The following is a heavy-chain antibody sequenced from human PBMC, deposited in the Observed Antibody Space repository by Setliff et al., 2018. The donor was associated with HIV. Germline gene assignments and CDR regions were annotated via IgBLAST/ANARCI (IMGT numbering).Heavy chain of an antibody. D-gene: IGHD5-12*01. CDR3: ARDEGRGWLRSAREAFDI. CDR2: MNPINGDT. V-gene: IGHV1-8*01. CDR1: GYSFTNSD. Sequence: GASVKVSCKASGYSFTNSDITWVRQASGQGLEWVGWMNPINGDTASAQRFQGRVTMTRDTSISTAYMGLRSLGSEDTAVYYCARDEGRGWLRSAREAFDIWGQGTMVTVSS. J-gene: IGHJ3*02.